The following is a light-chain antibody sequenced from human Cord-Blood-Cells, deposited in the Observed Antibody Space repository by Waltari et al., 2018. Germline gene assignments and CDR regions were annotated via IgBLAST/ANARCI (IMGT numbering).Light chain of an antibody. CDR2: KDS. CDR3: QSADSSGTYV. Sequence: SYELTQPPSVSVSPGQTARITCSGDALPKHYAYWYPQKPVQAPVLVIYKDSERPSGIPERFSGSSSGTTVTLTISGVQAEDEADYYCQSADSSGTYVFGGGTKLTVL. V-gene: IGLV3-25*03. J-gene: IGLJ3*02. CDR1: ALPKHY.